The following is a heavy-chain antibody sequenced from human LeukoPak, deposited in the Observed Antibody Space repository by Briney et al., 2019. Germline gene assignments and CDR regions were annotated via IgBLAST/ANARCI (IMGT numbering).Heavy chain of an antibody. D-gene: IGHD3-3*01. Sequence: PGGSLRLSCAASGFTFRSYEMNWVRQAPGKGLEWVSYISSSGSSKYYADSVKGRFTISRDNSKNTLYLQMNSLRAEDTAVYYCARVRITIFGEFDYWGQGTLVTVSS. CDR2: ISSSGSSK. CDR1: GFTFRSYE. CDR3: ARVRITIFGEFDY. V-gene: IGHV3-48*03. J-gene: IGHJ4*02.